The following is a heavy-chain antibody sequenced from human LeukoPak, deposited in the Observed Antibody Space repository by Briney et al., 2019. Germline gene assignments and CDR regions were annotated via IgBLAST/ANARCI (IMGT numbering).Heavy chain of an antibody. CDR2: INPNSGGT. V-gene: IGHV1-2*02. D-gene: IGHD6-6*01. Sequence: ASVKVSCKASGYTFTGYYMHWVRQAPGQGLEWMGWINPNSGGTNYAQKFQGRVTMTRDTSISTAYMELSRLRSDDTAVYYCARDRGMYSSSSRLDYWGQGTLVTVSS. J-gene: IGHJ4*02. CDR1: GYTFTGYY. CDR3: ARDRGMYSSSSRLDY.